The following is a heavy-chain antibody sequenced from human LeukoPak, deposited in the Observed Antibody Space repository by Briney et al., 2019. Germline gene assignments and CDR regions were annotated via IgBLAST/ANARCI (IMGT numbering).Heavy chain of an antibody. J-gene: IGHJ4*02. CDR1: GFTFSGSA. V-gene: IGHV3-73*01. CDR3: ASRGDSSGYSYPFDY. CDR2: IRSKANNYAT. Sequence: GGSLKLSCAASGFTFSGSAIHWVRQASGKGLEWVGRIRSKANNYATAYAASVKGSFTLSRDDSKNTAYLQMDSLKTEDTAVYYCASRGDSSGYSYPFDYWGQGTLVTVSS. D-gene: IGHD3-22*01.